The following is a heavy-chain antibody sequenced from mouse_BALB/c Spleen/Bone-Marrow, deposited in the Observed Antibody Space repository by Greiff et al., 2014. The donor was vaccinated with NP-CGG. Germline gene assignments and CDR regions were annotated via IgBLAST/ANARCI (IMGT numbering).Heavy chain of an antibody. CDR1: GFDFSRYW. D-gene: IGHD1-1*01. J-gene: IGHJ1*01. CDR2: INPDSNTI. Sequence: EVKVVESGGGLVQPGGSLKLSCAASGFDFSRYWMSWVRQAPGKGLEWIGEINPDSNTINYTPSLKDKFIISRDNAKNTLYLQMSKVRSEDTALYYCARLNYYGNLLVWGAGTTVTVSS. CDR3: ARLNYYGNLLV. V-gene: IGHV4-1*02.